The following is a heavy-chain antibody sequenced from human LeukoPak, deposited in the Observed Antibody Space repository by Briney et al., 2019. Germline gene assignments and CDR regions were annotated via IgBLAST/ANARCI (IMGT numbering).Heavy chain of an antibody. CDR3: ALGGDYSNYNFDY. CDR2: INPNSGGT. V-gene: IGHV1-2*02. D-gene: IGHD4-11*01. J-gene: IGHJ4*02. CDR1: GYTFTGYY. Sequence: ASVTVSCKASGYTFTGYYMHWVRQAPGQGLEWMGWINPNSGGTNYAQKFQGRVTMTRDTSISTAYMELSRLRSDDTAVYYCALGGDYSNYNFDYWGQGTLVTVSS.